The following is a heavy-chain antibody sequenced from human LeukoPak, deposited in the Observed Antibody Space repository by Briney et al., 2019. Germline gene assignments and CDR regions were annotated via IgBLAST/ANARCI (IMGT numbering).Heavy chain of an antibody. CDR2: IIPIFGTA. Sequence: GASVKVSCTASGGTFSSYAISWVRQAPGQGLEWMGEIIPIFGTANYAQKFQGRVTITAEESTSTAYMELSSLRSEDTAVYYCAGSTVTRFAEYFLHWGQGTLVTVSS. V-gene: IGHV1-69*13. CDR1: GGTFSSYA. D-gene: IGHD4-17*01. J-gene: IGHJ1*01. CDR3: AGSTVTRFAEYFLH.